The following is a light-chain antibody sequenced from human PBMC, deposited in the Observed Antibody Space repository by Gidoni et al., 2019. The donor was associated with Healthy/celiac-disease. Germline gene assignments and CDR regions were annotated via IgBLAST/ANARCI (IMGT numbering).Light chain of an antibody. CDR1: QSISSY. CDR3: QQSYSTPMYT. V-gene: IGKV1-39*01. Sequence: IQMTHSPSSLSSSVGDRVTITCRASQSISSYLNWYQQKPGKAPKLLIYAASSLQSGVPSRFSGSGSGTDCTLTISSLQPEDFATYYCQQSYSTPMYTCGQGTKLEIK. J-gene: IGKJ2*01. CDR2: AAS.